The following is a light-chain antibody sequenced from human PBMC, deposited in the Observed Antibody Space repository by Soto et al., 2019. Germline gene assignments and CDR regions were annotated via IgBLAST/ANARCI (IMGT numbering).Light chain of an antibody. J-gene: IGKJ1*01. CDR1: QSVSSN. CDR2: GAS. CDR3: QQYNNWPPVT. Sequence: EIVMTQSPATLSVLPGERATLSCRASQSVSSNLAWYQQKPGQAPRLLIYGASTRATGIPARFSGSGSGTEFTLTISSLQSEDFAVYYCQQYNNWPPVTFGKGTKVEVK. V-gene: IGKV3-15*01.